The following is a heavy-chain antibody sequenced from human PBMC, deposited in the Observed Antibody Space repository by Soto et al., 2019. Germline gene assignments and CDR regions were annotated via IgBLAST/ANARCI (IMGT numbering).Heavy chain of an antibody. Sequence: QVQLVQSGAEVRKPGASVRVSCKASGYTFDAFDIHWVRQATGQGLELMGWMNPYTGETAYTQTFRGRVSMTRDTSVSTAYMELTSLTSEDSAIYFCVRQAGGASTPGDDYRGQGTLVTVSS. V-gene: IGHV1-8*01. CDR3: VRQAGGASTPGDDY. CDR2: MNPYTGET. CDR1: GYTFDAFD. J-gene: IGHJ4*02. D-gene: IGHD2-15*01.